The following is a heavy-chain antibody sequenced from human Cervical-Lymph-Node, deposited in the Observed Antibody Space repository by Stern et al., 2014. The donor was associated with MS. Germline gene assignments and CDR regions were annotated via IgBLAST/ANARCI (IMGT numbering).Heavy chain of an antibody. CDR1: GYSFTANW. V-gene: IGHV5-51*01. J-gene: IGHJ4*02. CDR2: IYPGASDT. Sequence: VQLVESGAEVKQPGESLKISCKGSGYSFTANWIAWVRQMPGKGLEWMGSIYPGASDTRYSPSFQGQVTISADKSISTAYLQWSSLKASDTAMYYCARDYGDYAFDYWGQGTLVTVSS. CDR3: ARDYGDYAFDY. D-gene: IGHD4-17*01.